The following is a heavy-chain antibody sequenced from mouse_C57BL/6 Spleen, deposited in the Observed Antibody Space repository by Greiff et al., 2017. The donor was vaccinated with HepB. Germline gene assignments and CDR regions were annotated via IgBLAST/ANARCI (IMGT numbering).Heavy chain of an antibody. V-gene: IGHV7-3*01. CDR3: ERYYYDYDKDYFDD. J-gene: IGHJ2*01. Sequence: EVQRVESGGGLVQPGGSLSLSCAASGFTFTDYYMSWVRQPPGKALEWLGFIRNKANGYTTEYSASVKGRFTISRDNSQSILYLQMNALRAEDSVNYYCERYYYDYDKDYFDDWGQGTTLTVSA. CDR2: IRNKANGYTT. CDR1: GFTFTDYY. D-gene: IGHD2-4*01.